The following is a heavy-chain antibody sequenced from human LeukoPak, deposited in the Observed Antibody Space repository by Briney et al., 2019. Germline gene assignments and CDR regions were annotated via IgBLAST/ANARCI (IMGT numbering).Heavy chain of an antibody. J-gene: IGHJ4*02. Sequence: GGSLRLSCAASGFTFSSYSMNWVRQAPGKGLEWVSSISSGRSYIFYADSVKGRFTISRDNAKNSLYLQMNSLRAEDTAVYYCARIYSSSSGPYFDYWGQGTLVTVSS. D-gene: IGHD6-6*01. CDR2: ISSGRSYI. CDR1: GFTFSSYS. V-gene: IGHV3-21*01. CDR3: ARIYSSSSGPYFDY.